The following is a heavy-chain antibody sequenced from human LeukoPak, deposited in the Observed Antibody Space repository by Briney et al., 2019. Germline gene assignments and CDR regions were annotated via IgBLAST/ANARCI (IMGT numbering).Heavy chain of an antibody. J-gene: IGHJ4*02. CDR2: IYYSGST. CDR3: ARQSGTVVVTPDY. Sequence: SETLSLTCPVSGGAISSYYWSWIRQPPGKGLEWIGYIYYSGSTNYNPSLKSRVTVSLDKSKNQFSLKLSSVTAADTAVYYCARQSGTVVVTPDYWGQGTLVTVSS. V-gene: IGHV4-59*08. CDR1: GGAISSYY. D-gene: IGHD2-15*01.